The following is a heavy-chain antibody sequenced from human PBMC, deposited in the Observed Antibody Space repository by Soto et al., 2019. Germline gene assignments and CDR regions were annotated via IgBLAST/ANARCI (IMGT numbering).Heavy chain of an antibody. V-gene: IGHV3-15*07. Sequence: EVQLVESGGGLVKPGGSLRLSCAASGFTFSNAWMNWVRQAPGKGLEWVGSIKSQTDGGTTDYAAPVKGRFTISRDDSKNTLYLQMNSLKTEDTAVYYCTTAFVAAVLFGRFDPWGQGTLVTVSS. CDR3: TTAFVAAVLFGRFDP. J-gene: IGHJ5*02. CDR1: GFTFSNAW. D-gene: IGHD6-13*01. CDR2: IKSQTDGGTT.